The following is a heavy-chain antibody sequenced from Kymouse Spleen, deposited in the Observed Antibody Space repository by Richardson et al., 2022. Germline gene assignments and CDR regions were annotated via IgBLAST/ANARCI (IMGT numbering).Heavy chain of an antibody. V-gene: IGHV3-33*01. J-gene: IGHJ6*02. Sequence: QVQLVESGGGVVQPGRSLRLSCAASGFTFSSYGMHWVRQAPGKGLEWVAVIWYDGSNKYYADSVKGRFTISRDNSKNTLYLQMNSLRAEDTAVYYCARDEYSSSYYYGMDVWGQGTTVTVSS. CDR2: IWYDGSNK. CDR1: GFTFSSYG. D-gene: IGHD6-6*01. CDR3: ARDEYSSSYYYGMDV.